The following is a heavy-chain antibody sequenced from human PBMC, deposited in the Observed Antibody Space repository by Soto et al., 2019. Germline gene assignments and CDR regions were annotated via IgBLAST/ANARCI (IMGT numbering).Heavy chain of an antibody. Sequence: GGSLRLSCAASGFTFSSYAMSWVRQAPGKGLEWVSAISGSGGSTYYADSVKGRFTISRDNSKNTLYLQMNSLRAEDTAVYYCAKDLLRYCSGGSCPFDYWGQGTLVTVSS. V-gene: IGHV3-23*01. CDR1: GFTFSSYA. CDR3: AKDLLRYCSGGSCPFDY. D-gene: IGHD2-15*01. J-gene: IGHJ4*02. CDR2: ISGSGGST.